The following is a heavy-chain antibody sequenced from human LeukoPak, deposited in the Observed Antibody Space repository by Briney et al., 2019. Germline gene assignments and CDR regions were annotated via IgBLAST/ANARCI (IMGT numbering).Heavy chain of an antibody. CDR1: GGSISRHY. CDR2: IDYSGST. D-gene: IGHD3-22*01. V-gene: IGHV4-59*11. CDR3: ARDKYYYDSSGYYYPRRGGATIGAFDI. Sequence: SETLSLTCTVSGGSISRHYWSWIRQPPGKGLEWIAYIDYSGSTNYNPSLKSRVTISVDASKNQFSLKLSSVTAADTAVYYCARDKYYYDSSGYYYPRRGGATIGAFDIWGQGTMVTVSS. J-gene: IGHJ3*02.